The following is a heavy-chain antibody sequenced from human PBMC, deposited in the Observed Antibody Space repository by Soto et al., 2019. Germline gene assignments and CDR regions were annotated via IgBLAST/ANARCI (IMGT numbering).Heavy chain of an antibody. D-gene: IGHD2-2*01. CDR2: FDPEDGET. J-gene: IGHJ4*02. CDR1: GYTLTELS. Sequence: GASVKVSCKVSGYTLTELSMHWVRQAPGKGLEWMGGFDPEDGETIYAQKFQGRVTMTEDTSTDTAYMELSSLRSEDTAVYYCATIPDPYCSSTSCSLGYISVIGYWGQGTLVTVSS. V-gene: IGHV1-24*01. CDR3: ATIPDPYCSSTSCSLGYISVIGY.